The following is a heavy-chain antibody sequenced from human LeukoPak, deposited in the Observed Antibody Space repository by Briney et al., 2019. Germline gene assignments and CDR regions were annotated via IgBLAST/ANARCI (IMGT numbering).Heavy chain of an antibody. V-gene: IGHV3-30-3*01. CDR3: GRGYYGAYGYFQH. D-gene: IGHD4-17*01. J-gene: IGHJ1*01. CDR1: GFTFSSYA. Sequence: GGSLRLSCAASGFTFSSYAMHWVRQAPGKGLEWVAVISYDGSNNYYADSVKGRFTISRDNSKNALYLQMNSLRAEDTAVYYCGRGYYGAYGYFQHWGQGTLVTVSS. CDR2: ISYDGSNN.